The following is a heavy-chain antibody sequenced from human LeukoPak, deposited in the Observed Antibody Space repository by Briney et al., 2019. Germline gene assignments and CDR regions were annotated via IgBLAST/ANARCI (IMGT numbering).Heavy chain of an antibody. V-gene: IGHV4-34*01. CDR1: GGSFSGYY. CDR2: INHSGST. J-gene: IGHJ4*02. D-gene: IGHD3-10*01. CDR3: ARRFARYFYGSGSYREF. Sequence: SETLSLTCAVYGGSFSGYYWSWIRQPPGKGLEWIGEINHSGSTNYNPSLKSRVTISVDSSKNQFSLKLSSVTAADTAVYYCARRFARYFYGSGSYREFWGQGTLVTVSS.